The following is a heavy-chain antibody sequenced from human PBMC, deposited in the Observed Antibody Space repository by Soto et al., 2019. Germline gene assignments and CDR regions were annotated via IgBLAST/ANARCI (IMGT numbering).Heavy chain of an antibody. D-gene: IGHD2-8*01. J-gene: IGHJ4*02. CDR1: GGTFSSYA. V-gene: IGHV1-69*13. CDR3: ARDLMDGVDY. CDR2: IIPIFGTA. Sequence: SVNVSCKSSGGTFSSYAISWVRQAPGQGLECMGGIIPIFGTANYAQKFQGRVTITADESTSTAYMELSSLRSEDTAVFYCARDLMDGVDYWGQGTLVTVSS.